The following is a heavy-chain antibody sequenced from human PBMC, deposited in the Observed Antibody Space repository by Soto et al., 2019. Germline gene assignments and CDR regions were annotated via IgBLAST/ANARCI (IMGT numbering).Heavy chain of an antibody. D-gene: IGHD1-26*01. V-gene: IGHV1-18*04. Sequence: ASVKVSCKASGYTFISYGITWVRQAPGQGLEWMGWISPYNGDTKYGQKMQGRVTMTTDTSTSTAYMELRGLTSDDTAVYYCARGSTVLSGPLDSFDPWGQGTLVTVSS. CDR1: GYTFISYG. CDR2: ISPYNGDT. J-gene: IGHJ5*02. CDR3: ARGSTVLSGPLDSFDP.